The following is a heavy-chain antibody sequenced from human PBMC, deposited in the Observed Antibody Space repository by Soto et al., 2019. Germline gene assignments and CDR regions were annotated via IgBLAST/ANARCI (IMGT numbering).Heavy chain of an antibody. D-gene: IGHD5-12*01. V-gene: IGHV4-59*01. J-gene: IGHJ4*02. CDR3: ARERRDGYKHYFDY. CDR2: IYYSGST. CDR1: GGSISSYY. Sequence: QVQLQESGPGLVKPSETLSLMCTVSGGSISSYYWSWIRQPPGKGLEWIGYIYYSGSTNYNPSLTSRVTLSVDTSKNQFSLKLSSVTAADTAVYYCARERRDGYKHYFDYWGQGTLVTVSS.